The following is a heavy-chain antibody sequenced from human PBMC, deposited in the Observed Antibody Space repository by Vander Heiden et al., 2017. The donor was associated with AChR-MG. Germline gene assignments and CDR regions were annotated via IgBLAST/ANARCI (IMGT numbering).Heavy chain of an antibody. V-gene: IGHV3-23*01. CDR3: AKDGGLGAVAVRGPFDY. J-gene: IGHJ4*02. Sequence: EVQLLESGGGLVQPGGSLRLSCATSGIIFNTYVMSCVRGAPGKGLEWVSTIRPSGGTTYYAESVKGRFTISRDNSKNTVYLQMNSLRAQDTAVYSCAKDGGLGAVAVRGPFDYCVQGALVTVSS. CDR2: IRPSGGTT. D-gene: IGHD6-19*01. CDR1: GIIFNTYV.